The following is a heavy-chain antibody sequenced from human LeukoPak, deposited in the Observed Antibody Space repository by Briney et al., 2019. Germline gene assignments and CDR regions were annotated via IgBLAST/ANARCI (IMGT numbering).Heavy chain of an antibody. CDR1: GGSINSYY. Sequence: SETLSLTCTVSGGSINSYYWSWIRQPPGKGLEWIGCIYYSGSTNYNPSLKSRLTISVDTSKNQFSLKLRSVTAADTAVYYCAREPWYSSGWYEVWGQGTLVTVSS. CDR3: AREPWYSSGWYEV. J-gene: IGHJ4*02. CDR2: IYYSGST. V-gene: IGHV4-59*01. D-gene: IGHD6-19*01.